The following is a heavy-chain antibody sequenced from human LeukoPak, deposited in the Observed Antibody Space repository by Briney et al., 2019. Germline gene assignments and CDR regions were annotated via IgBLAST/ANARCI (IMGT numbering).Heavy chain of an antibody. CDR1: GGSISNGGYY. CDR3: ARAPYYYDSSGRFDY. J-gene: IGHJ4*02. D-gene: IGHD3-22*01. CDR2: IYYSGST. V-gene: IGHV4-31*03. Sequence: PSETLSLTCTVSGGSISNGGYYWSWIRQHPGKGLEWIGYIYYSGSTYYNPSLKSRVTISVDTSKNQFSLKLSSVTAADTAVYYCARAPYYYDSSGRFDYWGQGTLVTVSS.